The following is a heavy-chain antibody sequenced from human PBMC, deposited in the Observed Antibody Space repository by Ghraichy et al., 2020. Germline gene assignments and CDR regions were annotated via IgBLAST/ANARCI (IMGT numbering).Heavy chain of an antibody. J-gene: IGHJ6*02. Sequence: GGSLRLSCAASGFTFSSYWMSWVRQAPGKGLEWVANIKQDGSEKYYVDSVKGRFTISRDNAKNTLYLQMNSLRAEDTAVYYCARDLSDDFWGHYYYGMDVWGQGTTVTVPS. CDR3: ARDLSDDFWGHYYYGMDV. CDR1: GFTFSSYW. CDR2: IKQDGSEK. D-gene: IGHD3-3*01. V-gene: IGHV3-7*01.